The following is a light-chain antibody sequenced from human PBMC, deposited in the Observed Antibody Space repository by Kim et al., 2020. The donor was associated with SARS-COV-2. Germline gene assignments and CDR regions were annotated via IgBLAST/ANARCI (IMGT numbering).Light chain of an antibody. V-gene: IGLV3-1*01. J-gene: IGLJ3*02. CDR3: QAWDSSTWV. Sequence: VSPGQTASITCSGDKLGDKYACWYQQKPGQSPVLVIYQDSKRPAGIPERFSGSNSGNTATLTISGTQAMDEADYYCQAWDSSTWVFGGGTKLTVL. CDR1: KLGDKY. CDR2: QDS.